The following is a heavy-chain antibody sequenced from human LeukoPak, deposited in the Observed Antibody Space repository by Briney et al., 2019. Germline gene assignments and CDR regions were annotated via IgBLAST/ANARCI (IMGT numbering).Heavy chain of an antibody. V-gene: IGHV3-30*18. J-gene: IGHJ4*02. D-gene: IGHD3-10*01. Sequence: GGSLRLSCAASGFTFSSYGMHWVRQAPGKGLEWVAVISYDGSNKYYADSVKGRFTISRDNSKNTLYLQMNSLRAEDTAVYYCAKDLCPRYGSCGFDYWGQGTLVTASS. CDR3: AKDLCPRYGSCGFDY. CDR2: ISYDGSNK. CDR1: GFTFSSYG.